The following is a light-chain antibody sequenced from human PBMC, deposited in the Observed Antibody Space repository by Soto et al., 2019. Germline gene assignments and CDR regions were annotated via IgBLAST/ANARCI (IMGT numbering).Light chain of an antibody. Sequence: QSALTQPPSASGCPGQSVTISCTGTSSDVGSYNYVSWIRQRPRTAPKLMIYEVTKRPSGVPDRFSGSKSGNTASVTVSGLQAEDEADYFCISYAGSSNFVVFGGGTKVTVL. CDR3: ISYAGSSNFVV. J-gene: IGLJ2*01. V-gene: IGLV2-8*01. CDR1: SSDVGSYNY. CDR2: EVT.